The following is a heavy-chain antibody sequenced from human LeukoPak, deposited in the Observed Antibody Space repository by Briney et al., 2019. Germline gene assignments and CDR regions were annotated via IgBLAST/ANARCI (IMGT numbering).Heavy chain of an antibody. D-gene: IGHD3-10*01. CDR2: VSSRSTYT. V-gene: IGHV3-21*01. J-gene: IGHJ4*02. CDR3: ARLSPTSGGDY. Sequence: GGSLRLSCAASGFTFSIHGMNWVRQAPGKGLEWVASVSSRSTYTHFADSVKGRFTIYRDDADESLFLHMNSLRVEDTAVYYCARLSPTSGGDYWGQGTLVTVSS. CDR1: GFTFSIHG.